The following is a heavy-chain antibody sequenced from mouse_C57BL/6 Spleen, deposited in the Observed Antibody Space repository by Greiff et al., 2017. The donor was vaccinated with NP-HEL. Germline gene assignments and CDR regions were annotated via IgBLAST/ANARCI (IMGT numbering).Heavy chain of an antibody. CDR2: IYPGGGYT. CDR1: GYTFTNYW. CDR3: ARCYGSSSHYWYFDV. J-gene: IGHJ1*03. Sequence: QVHVKQSGAELVRPGTSVKMSCKASGYTFTNYWIGWAKQRPGHGLEWIGDIYPGGGYTNYNEKFKGKATLTADKSSSTAYMQFSSLTSEDSAIYYRARCYGSSSHYWYFDVWGTGTTVTVSS. V-gene: IGHV1-63*01. D-gene: IGHD1-1*01.